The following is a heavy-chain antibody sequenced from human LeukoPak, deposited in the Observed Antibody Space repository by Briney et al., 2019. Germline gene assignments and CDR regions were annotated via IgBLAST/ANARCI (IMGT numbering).Heavy chain of an antibody. D-gene: IGHD6-13*01. Sequence: PGGSLRLSCVASGFTFSTYSMNWVRQAPGKGLEWVANIKQDGSEKYYVDSVKGRFTISRDNAKNSLYLQMNSLRAEDTAVYYCARDSSSWDYYYYYMDVWGKGTTVTVSS. V-gene: IGHV3-7*01. CDR2: IKQDGSEK. CDR1: GFTFSTYS. CDR3: ARDSSSWDYYYYYMDV. J-gene: IGHJ6*03.